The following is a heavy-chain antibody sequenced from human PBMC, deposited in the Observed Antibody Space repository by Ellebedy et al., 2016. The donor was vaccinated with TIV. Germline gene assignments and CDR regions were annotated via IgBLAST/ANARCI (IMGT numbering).Heavy chain of an antibody. CDR3: AKELVHAIHGFDI. CDR1: GFTFNSYG. J-gene: IGHJ3*02. D-gene: IGHD2-8*02. CDR2: ISNDERTQ. V-gene: IGHV3-30*18. Sequence: SLKISCAASGFTFNSYGMHWVRQAPGKGLEWVAVISNDERTQYYVDSVKGRFTISRDNSKDTLYLQMNSLRAEDTAIYYCAKELVHAIHGFDIWGQGTMVTVSS.